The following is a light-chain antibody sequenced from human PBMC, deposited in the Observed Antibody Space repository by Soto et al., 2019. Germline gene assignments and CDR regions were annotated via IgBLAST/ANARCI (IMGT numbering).Light chain of an antibody. Sequence: QSVLTQPPSASGTPGQRVTISCSGSSSNIGSNYVYWYLQLPGTAPKLVIYRNNQRPSGVPDQISGSKSGTSASLAISGLRSEDEADYYCSSYTSSSTPYVFGTGTKLTVL. CDR2: RNN. CDR3: SSYTSSSTPYV. J-gene: IGLJ1*01. V-gene: IGLV1-47*01. CDR1: SSNIGSNY.